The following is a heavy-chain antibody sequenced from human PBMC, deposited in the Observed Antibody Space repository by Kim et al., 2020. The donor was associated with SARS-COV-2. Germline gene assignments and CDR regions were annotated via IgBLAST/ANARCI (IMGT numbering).Heavy chain of an antibody. CDR1: GYSFTSYW. Sequence: GESLQISCKGSGYSFTSYWISWVRQMPGKGLEWMGRIDPSDSYTNYSPSFQGHVTISADKSISTAYLQWSSLKASDTAMYYCARHLAYCSSTSCYTYFDYWGQGTLVTVSS. CDR3: ARHLAYCSSTSCYTYFDY. D-gene: IGHD2-2*02. CDR2: IDPSDSYT. V-gene: IGHV5-10-1*01. J-gene: IGHJ4*02.